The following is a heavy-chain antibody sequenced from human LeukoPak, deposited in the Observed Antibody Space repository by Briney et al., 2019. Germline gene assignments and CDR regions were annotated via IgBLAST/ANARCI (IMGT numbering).Heavy chain of an antibody. J-gene: IGHJ4*02. CDR1: GFSLSTSGVG. CDR2: IYWNDDK. CDR3: AHSIPYQLLLGGFDY. V-gene: IGHV2-5*01. D-gene: IGHD2-2*01. Sequence: SGPTLVNPPQTLTLTCTFSGFSLSTSGVGVGWIRRPPGKALEWLALIYWNDDKRYSPSLKSRLTITKDTSKNQVVLTMTNMDPVDTATYYCAHSIPYQLLLGGFDYWGQGTLVTVSS.